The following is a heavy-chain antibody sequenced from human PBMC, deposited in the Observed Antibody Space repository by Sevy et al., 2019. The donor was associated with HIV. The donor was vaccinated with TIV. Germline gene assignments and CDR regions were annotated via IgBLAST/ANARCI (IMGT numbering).Heavy chain of an antibody. Sequence: GGSLRLSCAASGFTFSSYAMHWVRQAPGKGLEWVAVISYDGSNKYYADSVKGRFTISRDNSKNTLYLQMNSLRAEDTAVYYCARDSRDIYYYYIDVWGKGTTVTVSS. CDR3: ARDSRDIYYYYIDV. D-gene: IGHD2-15*01. V-gene: IGHV3-30-3*01. CDR2: ISYDGSNK. J-gene: IGHJ6*03. CDR1: GFTFSSYA.